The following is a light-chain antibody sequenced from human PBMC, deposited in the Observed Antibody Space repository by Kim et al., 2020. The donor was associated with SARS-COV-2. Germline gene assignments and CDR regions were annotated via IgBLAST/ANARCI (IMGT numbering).Light chain of an antibody. V-gene: IGKV1-5*03. J-gene: IGKJ4*01. Sequence: DIQMTQSPSTLSASVGDRVTITCRASQSISSWLAWYQQKPGKAPNLLIYKASTLESGVPSRFSGSGSGTEFTLTISSLQPDDFATYYCQQYQRYAVTFGGGTKVEIK. CDR2: KAS. CDR1: QSISSW. CDR3: QQYQRYAVT.